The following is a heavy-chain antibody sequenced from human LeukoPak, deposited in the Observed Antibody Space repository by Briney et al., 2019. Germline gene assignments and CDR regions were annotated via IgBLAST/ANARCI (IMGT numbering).Heavy chain of an antibody. CDR1: GYSISSGYY. CDR2: IYHSGST. V-gene: IGHV4-38-2*02. CDR3: ARDLTLESFDI. Sequence: SETLSLTCTVSGYSISSGYYWGWIRQPPGKGLEWIGSIYHSGSTYYNPSLKSRVTISVDTSKNQFSLKLSSVTAADTAVYYCARDLTLESFDIWGQGTMVTVSS. J-gene: IGHJ3*02.